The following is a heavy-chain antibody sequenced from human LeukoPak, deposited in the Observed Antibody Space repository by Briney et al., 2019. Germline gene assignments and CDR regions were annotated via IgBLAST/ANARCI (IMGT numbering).Heavy chain of an antibody. D-gene: IGHD3-3*01. J-gene: IGHJ4*02. CDR3: ASPYYDFWSGYS. V-gene: IGHV3-23*01. CDR2: ISVSGYNT. Sequence: TGGSLRLSCAASGFTFSNSAMTWVRQSPGKGLEWVSGISVSGYNTYYAESVKGRFTISRDNSKNTLYLQMNSLRAEDTAVYYCASPYYDFWSGYSWGQGTLVTVSS. CDR1: GFTFSNSA.